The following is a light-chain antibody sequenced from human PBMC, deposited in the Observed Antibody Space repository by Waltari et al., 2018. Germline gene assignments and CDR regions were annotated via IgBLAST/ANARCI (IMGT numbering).Light chain of an antibody. CDR2: DVS. V-gene: IGLV2-14*01. CDR1: SNDVGGYNS. Sequence: QSALTQPASVSGSPGQSVTIFCAGTSNDVGGYNSVSWYQEHPAQAPRVIIYDVSDLPSGVSDRFSGSKSGNTASLTISGLQAEDEADYYCSSQSSNDVVLFGGGTKLTVL. CDR3: SSQSSNDVVL. J-gene: IGLJ2*01.